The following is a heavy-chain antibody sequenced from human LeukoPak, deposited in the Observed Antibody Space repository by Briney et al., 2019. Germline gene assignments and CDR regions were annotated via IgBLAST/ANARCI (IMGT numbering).Heavy chain of an antibody. CDR1: GGSISSYY. J-gene: IGHJ5*02. D-gene: IGHD2-15*01. Sequence: SETLSLTCTVSGGSISSYYWSWIRQPPGKGLEWIGYTYYSGSTNYNPSLKSRVTISVDTSKTHFSLKLSSVTAADTAVYYCARVVAAPNWFDPWGQGTLVTVSS. CDR2: TYYSGST. CDR3: ARVVAAPNWFDP. V-gene: IGHV4-59*01.